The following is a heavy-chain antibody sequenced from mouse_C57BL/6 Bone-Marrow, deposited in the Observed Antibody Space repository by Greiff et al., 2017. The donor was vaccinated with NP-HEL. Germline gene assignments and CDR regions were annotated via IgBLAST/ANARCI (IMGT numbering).Heavy chain of an antibody. V-gene: IGHV1-55*01. CDR3: ARPPYYYGSSGDY. CDR1: GYTFTSYW. J-gene: IGHJ2*01. CDR2: IYPGSGST. D-gene: IGHD1-1*01. Sequence: QVQLKQPGAELVKPGASVKMSCKASGYTFTSYWITWVKQRPGQGLEWIGDIYPGSGSTNYNEKFKSKATLTVDTSSSTAYMQLSSLTSEDSAVYYCARPPYYYGSSGDYWGQGTTLTVSS.